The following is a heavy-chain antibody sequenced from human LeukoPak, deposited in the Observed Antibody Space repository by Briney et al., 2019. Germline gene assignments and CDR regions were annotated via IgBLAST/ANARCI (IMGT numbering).Heavy chain of an antibody. CDR1: GFTFSSYS. CDR3: ARRVRGVIISYGMDV. J-gene: IGHJ6*04. Sequence: GGSLRLSCAASGFTFSSYSMNWVRQAPGKGLGWVSSISSSSSYIYYADSVRGRFTISRDNAKNSLYLQMNSLRAEDTAVYYCARRVRGVIISYGMDVWGKGTTVTVSS. V-gene: IGHV3-21*01. D-gene: IGHD3-10*01. CDR2: ISSSSSYI.